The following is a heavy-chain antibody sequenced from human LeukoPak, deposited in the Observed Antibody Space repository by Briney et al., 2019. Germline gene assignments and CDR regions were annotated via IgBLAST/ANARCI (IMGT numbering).Heavy chain of an antibody. CDR3: ARGIAVAGTETYYYGMDV. CDR2: ISSSSSYI. J-gene: IGHJ6*02. Sequence: GGSLRLSCAASGFTFSSYSMNWVRQAPGKGLEWVSSISSSSSYIYYADSVKGRFTISGDNAKISLYLQMNSLRAEDTAVYYCARGIAVAGTETYYYGMDVWGQGTTVTVSS. CDR1: GFTFSSYS. V-gene: IGHV3-21*01. D-gene: IGHD6-19*01.